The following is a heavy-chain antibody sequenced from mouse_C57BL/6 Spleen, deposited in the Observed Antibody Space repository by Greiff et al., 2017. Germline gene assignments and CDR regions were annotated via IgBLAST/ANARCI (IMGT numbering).Heavy chain of an antibody. V-gene: IGHV5-4*03. CDR3: ARATVVTSYFDY. D-gene: IGHD1-1*01. CDR1: GFTFSSYA. Sequence: EVKLMESGGGLVKPGGSLKLSCAASGFTFSSYAMSWVRPTPEKRLEWVATISDGGSYTYYPDNVKGRFTISRDNAKNNLYLQMSHLKSEDTAMYYCARATVVTSYFDYWGQGTTLTVSS. J-gene: IGHJ2*01. CDR2: ISDGGSYT.